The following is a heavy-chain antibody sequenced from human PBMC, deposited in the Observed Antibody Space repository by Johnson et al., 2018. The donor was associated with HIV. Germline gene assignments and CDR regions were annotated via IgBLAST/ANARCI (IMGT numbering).Heavy chain of an antibody. CDR3: ARAPEVRGVDAFDV. CDR2: ISSSGNSM. Sequence: QVQLVESGGGLLNPGGSLRLSCAASGFTFSDYYMSWIRQAPGKGLEWVSYISSSGNSMYYADSVKGRFTISRDNAKNSLYLQMNILRAEDTAVYYCARAPEVRGVDAFDVWGQGTMVTVSS. D-gene: IGHD3-10*01. J-gene: IGHJ3*01. CDR1: GFTFSDYY. V-gene: IGHV3-11*04.